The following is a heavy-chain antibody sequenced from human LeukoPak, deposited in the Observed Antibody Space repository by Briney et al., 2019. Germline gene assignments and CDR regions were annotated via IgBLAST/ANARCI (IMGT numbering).Heavy chain of an antibody. CDR2: INSDGSSI. D-gene: IGHD6-13*01. Sequence: GGSLRLSCAASGFTFSSHWMHWVRQAPGKGLVWVSRINSDGSSISYADSVKGRFTISRDNAKNTLYLQMNSLRAEDTAVYYCAKGVLSSSSAHFDYWGQGTLVTVSS. V-gene: IGHV3-74*01. CDR3: AKGVLSSSSAHFDY. J-gene: IGHJ4*02. CDR1: GFTFSSHW.